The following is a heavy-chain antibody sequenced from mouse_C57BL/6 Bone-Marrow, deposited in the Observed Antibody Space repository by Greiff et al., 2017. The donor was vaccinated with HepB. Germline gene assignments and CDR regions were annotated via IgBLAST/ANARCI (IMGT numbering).Heavy chain of an antibody. Sequence: VQLKESGAELARPGASVKLSCKASGYTFTSYGISWVKQRTGQGLEWIGEIYPRSGNTYYNEKFKGKATLTADKSSSTAYMELRSLTSEDSAVYFGARSGLRRDYFDYWGQGTTLTVSS. CDR2: IYPRSGNT. J-gene: IGHJ2*01. V-gene: IGHV1-81*01. CDR1: GYTFTSYG. D-gene: IGHD2-4*01. CDR3: ARSGLRRDYFDY.